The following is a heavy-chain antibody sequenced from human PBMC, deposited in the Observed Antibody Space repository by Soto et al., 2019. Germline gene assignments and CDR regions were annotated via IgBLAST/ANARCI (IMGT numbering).Heavy chain of an antibody. CDR2: ISGSGGST. Sequence: GGSLRLSCAASGFTFSNFAMSWVRQAPGKGLEWVSAISGSGGSTYYADSVKGRFTISRDNSKNMLYMQMNSLRAEDTAVYYCAQDRWNYIERSGYLWGQGTLVTVSS. V-gene: IGHV3-23*01. D-gene: IGHD3-22*01. CDR3: AQDRWNYIERSGYL. CDR1: GFTFSNFA. J-gene: IGHJ3*01.